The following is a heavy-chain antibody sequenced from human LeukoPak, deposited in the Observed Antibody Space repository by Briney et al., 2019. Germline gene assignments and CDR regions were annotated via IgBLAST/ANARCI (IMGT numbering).Heavy chain of an antibody. Sequence: GGSLRLSCAASGFTVSSNYMSWVRQAPGKGLEWVSATTGSGAGTFHADSVEGRFTISRDNSKNTLYLQMNSLKVDDTAVYYCVRVGGYNWNDVGYFDYWGQGTLVSVSS. CDR1: GFTVSSNY. V-gene: IGHV3-23*01. J-gene: IGHJ4*02. CDR2: TTGSGAGT. D-gene: IGHD1-1*01. CDR3: VRVGGYNWNDVGYFDY.